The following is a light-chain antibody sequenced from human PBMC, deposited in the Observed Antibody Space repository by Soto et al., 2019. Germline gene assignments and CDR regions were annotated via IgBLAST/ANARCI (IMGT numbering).Light chain of an antibody. Sequence: EIVMTQSPSSLSVSPEERATLSCRASQSVSSNLAWYQQKPGQAPRLLIYDASNRATGIPARFSGSGSGTDFTLTISSLEPEDFAVYYCQQRSKWITFGQGTRLEI. CDR2: DAS. CDR1: QSVSSN. CDR3: QQRSKWIT. J-gene: IGKJ5*01. V-gene: IGKV3-11*01.